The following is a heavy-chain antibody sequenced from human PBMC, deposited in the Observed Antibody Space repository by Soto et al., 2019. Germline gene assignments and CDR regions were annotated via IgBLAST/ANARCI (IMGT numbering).Heavy chain of an antibody. CDR2: FDPEDGET. Sequence: ASVKVSCKVSGYTLTELSMHWVRQAPGKGLEWMGGFDPEDGETIYAQKFQGRVTMTEDTSTDTAYMELSSLRSEDTAVYYCATVRRYCSGGSCYLPFDYWGQGTLVTVSS. J-gene: IGHJ4*02. D-gene: IGHD2-15*01. V-gene: IGHV1-24*01. CDR3: ATVRRYCSGGSCYLPFDY. CDR1: GYTLTELS.